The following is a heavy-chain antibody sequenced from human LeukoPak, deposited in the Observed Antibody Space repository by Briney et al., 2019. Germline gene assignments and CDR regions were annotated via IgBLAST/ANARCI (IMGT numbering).Heavy chain of an antibody. Sequence: GGSLRLSCAASGFTFDDYRMHWVRQAPGKGLEWVFLINEDDGKTFYADSVRGRFTISRDNSKNSLYLQMNSLRTEDTALYYCAYETDTLGTNAIEIWGQGTIVTVSS. V-gene: IGHV3-43*02. CDR2: INEDDGKT. D-gene: IGHD1-14*01. CDR3: AYETDTLGTNAIEI. J-gene: IGHJ3*02. CDR1: GFTFDDYR.